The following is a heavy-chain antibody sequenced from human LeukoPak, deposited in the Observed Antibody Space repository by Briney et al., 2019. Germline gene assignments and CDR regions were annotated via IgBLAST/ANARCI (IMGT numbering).Heavy chain of an antibody. D-gene: IGHD6-6*01. CDR1: GGSISTSSYY. Sequence: SETLSLTCTVSGGSISTSSYYRGWIRQPPGKGLEWIGSIYYSGSTYYNPSLKSRVTISVDTSKNQFSLKLSSVTAADTAVYYCASVGPSIAARPDYWGQGTLVPVSS. CDR3: ASVGPSIAARPDY. V-gene: IGHV4-39*01. CDR2: IYYSGST. J-gene: IGHJ4*02.